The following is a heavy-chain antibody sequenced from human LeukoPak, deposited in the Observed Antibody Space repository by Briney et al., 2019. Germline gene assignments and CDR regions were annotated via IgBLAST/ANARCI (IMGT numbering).Heavy chain of an antibody. V-gene: IGHV3-73*01. Sequence: GGSLRLSCAASGFTFSGSAMHWVRQASGKGLEWVGRIRSKANSYATAYAASVKGRFTISRDDSKNTAYLQMNSLKTEETAVYYCTIWPGIAVAGPDYWGQGTLVTVSS. CDR2: IRSKANSYAT. D-gene: IGHD6-19*01. J-gene: IGHJ4*02. CDR1: GFTFSGSA. CDR3: TIWPGIAVAGPDY.